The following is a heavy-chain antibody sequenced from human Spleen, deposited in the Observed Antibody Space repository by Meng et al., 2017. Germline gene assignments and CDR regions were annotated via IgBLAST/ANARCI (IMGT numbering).Heavy chain of an antibody. CDR2: INPKSGDT. J-gene: IGHJ4*02. V-gene: IGHV1-2*06. CDR1: GYTFPDYW. Sequence: QVQRVQSGAEVKKPGASVKVSCKASGYTFPDYWLHWVRRAPGQGLEWMGRINPKSGDTHYAQKFQARVTMTGDTSISTAYMELSGLKSDDTAMYYCARDEDISAAGKLFGDYWGQGTLVTVFS. CDR3: ARDEDISAAGKLFGDY. D-gene: IGHD6-25*01.